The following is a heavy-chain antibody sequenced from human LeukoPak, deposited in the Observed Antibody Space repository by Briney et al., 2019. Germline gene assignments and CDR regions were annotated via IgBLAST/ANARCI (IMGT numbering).Heavy chain of an antibody. D-gene: IGHD2-8*01. CDR3: ARRSRNGLDAFDI. J-gene: IGHJ3*02. CDR2: IDPNNGDN. Sequence: GASVKVSCKASAYTFTGYYLHWVRQAPGQGPEWVGCIDPNNGDNDYAQEFQGMVSMPRVRSNNTAYMELSRLTSDDAAVYYCARRSRNGLDAFDIWGQGTMVTVSS. V-gene: IGHV1-2*02. CDR1: AYTFTGYY.